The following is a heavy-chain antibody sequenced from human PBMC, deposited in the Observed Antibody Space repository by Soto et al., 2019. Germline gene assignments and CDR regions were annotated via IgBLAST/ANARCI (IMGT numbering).Heavy chain of an antibody. D-gene: IGHD2-2*01. CDR3: ERLVVVAPVANA. CDR2: IFYTGTT. CDR1: GGSINYNSYY. Sequence: SETLSLTCSVSGGSINYNSYYWGWIRQPPGKGLEWVGGIFYTGTTYYSPSLKGRVTISVDTSKNSFSLNLTSVTAADTAVYFCERLVVVAPVANAWGQGTLVTVSS. V-gene: IGHV4-39*02. J-gene: IGHJ5*02.